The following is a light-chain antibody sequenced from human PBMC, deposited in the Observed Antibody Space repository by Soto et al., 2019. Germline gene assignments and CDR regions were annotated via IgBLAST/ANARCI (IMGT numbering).Light chain of an antibody. J-gene: IGLJ3*02. CDR1: SSDVGGYNY. V-gene: IGLV2-14*03. CDR3: SSYTISSTLG. CDR2: DVS. Sequence: QSALTQPASVSGSPGQSITISCTGTSSDVGGYNYVSWYQQHPGKAPKLIIYDVSHRPSGVSNRFSGSKSGNTASLTISGLQAGDEADYYCSSYTISSTLGFGGGTKLTVL.